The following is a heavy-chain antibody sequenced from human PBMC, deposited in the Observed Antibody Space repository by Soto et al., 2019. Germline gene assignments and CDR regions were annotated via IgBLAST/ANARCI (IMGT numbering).Heavy chain of an antibody. J-gene: IGHJ4*02. Sequence: GASVKVSCKASGYTFTGYYMHWVRQAPGQGLEWMGWINPNSGGTNYAQKFQGRVTMTRDTSISTAYMELSRLRSDDTAAYYCASGWTTVTTLFLPFDYWGQGTLVTVSS. CDR1: GYTFTGYY. CDR3: ASGWTTVTTLFLPFDY. V-gene: IGHV1-2*02. CDR2: INPNSGGT. D-gene: IGHD4-4*01.